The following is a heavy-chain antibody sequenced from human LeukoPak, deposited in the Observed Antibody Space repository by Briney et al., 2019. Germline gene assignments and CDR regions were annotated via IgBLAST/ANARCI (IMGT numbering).Heavy chain of an antibody. V-gene: IGHV6-1*01. CDR2: TYYKSKWYN. CDR1: GDSVSSNSAA. Sequence: SQTLSLTCAISGDSVSSNSAAWNWIRQSPSRGLEWLGRTYYKSKWYNDYAVSVKSRITINPDTSKNQFSLQLNSVTPEDTAVYYCARAQNLGNWNDGTLYYYYYMDVWGKGTTVTVSS. D-gene: IGHD1-1*01. CDR3: ARAQNLGNWNDGTLYYYYYMDV. J-gene: IGHJ6*03.